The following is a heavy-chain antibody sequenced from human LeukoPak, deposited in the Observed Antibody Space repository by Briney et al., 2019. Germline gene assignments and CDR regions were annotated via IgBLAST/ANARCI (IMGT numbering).Heavy chain of an antibody. CDR1: GYFMSSGDY. Sequence: SETLSLTCAVSGYFMSSGDYWGWIRQPPGKGLERSGSIYHSGSTYYDPSLRSRVTISVDTSKNQFPLEMSSVTAEDTAVYYCARPFYGSGAFDIQDEGTMVTVSS. D-gene: IGHD2/OR15-2a*01. J-gene: IGHJ3*02. CDR3: ARPFYGSGAFDI. CDR2: IYHSGST. V-gene: IGHV4-38-2*01.